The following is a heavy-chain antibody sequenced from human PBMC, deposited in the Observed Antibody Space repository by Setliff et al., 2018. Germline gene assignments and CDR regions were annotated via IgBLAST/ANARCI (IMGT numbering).Heavy chain of an antibody. J-gene: IGHJ4*02. CDR2: IYHSGST. CDR1: GYSTSSGYY. D-gene: IGHD4-17*01. V-gene: IGHV4-38-2*01. Sequence: PSETLSLTCAVSGYSTSSGYYWGWIRQPPGKGLEWIGSIYHSGSTYYNPSLKSRVTISVDTSKNQFSLKLSSVTAADTAVYYCAGGRRYDYGWDFDYWGQGTLVTVSS. CDR3: AGGRRYDYGWDFDY.